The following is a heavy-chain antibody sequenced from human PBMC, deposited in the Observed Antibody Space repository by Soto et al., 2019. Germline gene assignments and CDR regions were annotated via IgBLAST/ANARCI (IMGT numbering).Heavy chain of an antibody. V-gene: IGHV5-51*01. Sequence: GESLKISCQGSGCNFANYWIGWVRQMPGKGLEWMGIIFPRDSDTRYSPSFQGQVTISADKSINTAFLQWTSLEASDTAIYYCARRPVVAGNPVWFDPWGQGTLVTVSS. CDR2: IFPRDSDT. CDR3: ARRPVVAGNPVWFDP. J-gene: IGHJ5*02. CDR1: GCNFANYW. D-gene: IGHD6-19*01.